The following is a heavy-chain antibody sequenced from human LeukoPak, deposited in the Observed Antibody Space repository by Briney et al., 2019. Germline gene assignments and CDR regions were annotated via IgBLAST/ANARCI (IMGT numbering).Heavy chain of an antibody. J-gene: IGHJ3*02. D-gene: IGHD5-18*01. Sequence: GGSLRLSCAASGFAFSTFGMHWVRQAPGKGLEWVANIKQDGSEKYYVDSVKGRFTISRDNAKNSLYLQMNSLRAEDTALYYCARDPSDTAMINSPVHDAFDIWGQGTMVTVSS. CDR2: IKQDGSEK. CDR1: GFAFSTFG. CDR3: ARDPSDTAMINSPVHDAFDI. V-gene: IGHV3-7*03.